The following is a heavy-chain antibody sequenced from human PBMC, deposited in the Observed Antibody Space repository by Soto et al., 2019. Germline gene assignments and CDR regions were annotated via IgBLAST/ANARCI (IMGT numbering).Heavy chain of an antibody. CDR1: GGSFSGYY. D-gene: IGHD3-22*01. J-gene: IGHJ6*02. V-gene: IGHV4-34*01. CDR2: INHSGST. CDR3: ARARRGVAMIVVVTHYYYYGMDV. Sequence: PSETLSLTCAVYGGSFSGYYWSWIRQPPGKGLEWFGEINHSGSTNYNPSLKSRLTISVATYRNQFSLKLSSVNAADTAVYYCARARRGVAMIVVVTHYYYYGMDVWGQGTTVTVS.